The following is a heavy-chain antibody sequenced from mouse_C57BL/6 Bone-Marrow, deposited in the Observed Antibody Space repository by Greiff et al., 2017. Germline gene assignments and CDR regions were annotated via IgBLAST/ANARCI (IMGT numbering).Heavy chain of an antibody. CDR3: ARPYYSNYWYFDV. CDR1: GYTFTSYW. V-gene: IGHV1-55*01. CDR2: IYPGSGSN. D-gene: IGHD2-5*01. J-gene: IGHJ1*03. Sequence: QVQLQQPGAELVKPGASVKMSCKASGYTFTSYWITWVKQRPGQGLEWIGDIYPGSGSNNYNAKFKSKATLTVDTSASTAYMQLSSLTSEDSAVYYCARPYYSNYWYFDVWGTGTTVTVSS.